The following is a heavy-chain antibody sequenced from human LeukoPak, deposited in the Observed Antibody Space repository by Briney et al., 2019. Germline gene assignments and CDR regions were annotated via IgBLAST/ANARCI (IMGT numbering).Heavy chain of an antibody. CDR3: TGAVAGHPD. Sequence: PSETLSLTCAVSGVALSNYYWIGVRQSPTKGLEWIGEINHSGYTNYNPSLKSRVTISIDTSKNQFSLMVTSVTAADTGVYYCTGAVAGHPDWGQGTLVTVAS. D-gene: IGHD6-19*01. CDR1: GVALSNYY. V-gene: IGHV4-34*01. J-gene: IGHJ4*02. CDR2: INHSGYT.